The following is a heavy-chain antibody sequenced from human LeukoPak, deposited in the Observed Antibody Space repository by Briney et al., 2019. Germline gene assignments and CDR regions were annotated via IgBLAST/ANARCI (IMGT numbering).Heavy chain of an antibody. V-gene: IGHV3-48*03. Sequence: GGSLGLSCAASGFTFSSYEMNWVRQAPGKGLEWVSYISSSGSTIYYADSVKGRFTISRDNAKNSLYLQMNSLRAEDTAVYYCARGGYYGCFDYWGQGTLVTVSS. J-gene: IGHJ4*02. CDR2: ISSSGSTI. CDR3: ARGGYYGCFDY. D-gene: IGHD3-10*01. CDR1: GFTFSSYE.